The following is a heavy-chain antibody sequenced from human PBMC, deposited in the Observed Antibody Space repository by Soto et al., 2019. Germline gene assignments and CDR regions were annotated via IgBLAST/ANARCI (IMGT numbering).Heavy chain of an antibody. Sequence: PGGSLRLSFAASGYTFSSYGMDWVRQAPGKGLEWVAVIWYDGSNKYYADSVKGRFTISRDNSKNTLYLQMNSLRAEDTAAYYCAREAVAGEYYFDYWGQGTLVTVSS. CDR3: AREAVAGEYYFDY. CDR1: GYTFSSYG. CDR2: IWYDGSNK. V-gene: IGHV3-33*01. J-gene: IGHJ4*02. D-gene: IGHD6-19*01.